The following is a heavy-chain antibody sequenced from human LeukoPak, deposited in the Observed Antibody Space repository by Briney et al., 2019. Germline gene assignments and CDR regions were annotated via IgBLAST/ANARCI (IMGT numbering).Heavy chain of an antibody. CDR1: GFTFSSYG. CDR2: ISYDGSNK. Sequence: GGSLRLSCAASGFTFSSYGVHWVRQAPGKGLEWVAVISYDGSNKYYADSVKGRFTISRDNSKNTLYLQMNSLRAEDTAVYYCAKVSGGYSYGYRGYYYYGMDVWGQGTTVTVSS. CDR3: AKVSGGYSYGYRGYYYYGMDV. J-gene: IGHJ6*02. V-gene: IGHV3-30*18. D-gene: IGHD5-18*01.